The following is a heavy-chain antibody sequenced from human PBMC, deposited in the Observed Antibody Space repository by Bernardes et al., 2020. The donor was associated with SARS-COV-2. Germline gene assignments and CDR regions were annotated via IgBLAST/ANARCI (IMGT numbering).Heavy chain of an antibody. V-gene: IGHV4-59*01. CDR1: Y. D-gene: IGHD2-21*02. Sequence: YWIGWVRQLPGKGLEWIGYIYYSGSTNYNPSLKSRVTISVDTSKNQFSLKLSSVTAADTAVYYCARVVVVTAIYWYFDLWGRGTLVTVSS. CDR2: IYYSGST. J-gene: IGHJ2*01. CDR3: ARVVVVTAIYWYFDL.